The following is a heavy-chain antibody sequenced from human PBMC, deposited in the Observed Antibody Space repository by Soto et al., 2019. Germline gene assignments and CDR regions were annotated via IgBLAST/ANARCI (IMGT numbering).Heavy chain of an antibody. CDR1: GYTFTSYG. D-gene: IGHD3-3*01. V-gene: IGHV1-18*04. CDR2: ISAYNGNT. Sequence: GASVKVSCKASGYTFTSYGISWVRQAPGQGLEWMGWISAYNGNTNYAQKLQGRVTMTTDTSTSTAYMELRSLRSDDTAVYYCARGGDTIFGVVTYYYYRMDVWGQGTTVTVSS. CDR3: ARGGDTIFGVVTYYYYRMDV. J-gene: IGHJ6*02.